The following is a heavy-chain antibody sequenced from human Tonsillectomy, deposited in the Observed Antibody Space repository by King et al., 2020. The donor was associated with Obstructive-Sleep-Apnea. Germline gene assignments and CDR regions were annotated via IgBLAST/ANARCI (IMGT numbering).Heavy chain of an antibody. J-gene: IGHJ4*02. CDR3: ATRTTYYYDSSGYSFFDY. Sequence: QLVQSGAEVKKTGASVKVSCKVSGYTLTELSMHWVRPAPGKGLEWMGGFDPEDGETIYAQKFQGRVTMTEDTSTDTAYMELSSLRSEDTAVYYCATRTTYYYDSSGYSFFDYWGQGTLVTVSS. V-gene: IGHV1-24*01. D-gene: IGHD3-22*01. CDR1: GYTLTELS. CDR2: FDPEDGET.